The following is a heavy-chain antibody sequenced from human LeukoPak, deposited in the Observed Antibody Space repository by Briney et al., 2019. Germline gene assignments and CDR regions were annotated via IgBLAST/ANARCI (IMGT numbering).Heavy chain of an antibody. J-gene: IGHJ4*01. CDR1: GGSISSYY. CDR2: IYYSGST. V-gene: IGHV4-59*01. Sequence: PSETLSLTCTVSGGSISSYYWSWIRQPPGKGLEWIGYIYYSGSTNYNPSLKSRVTISVDTSKNQFSLKLSSVTAADTAVYYCAGGSGYSYGYDDWGQGTLVTVS. D-gene: IGHD5-18*01. CDR3: AGGSGYSYGYDD.